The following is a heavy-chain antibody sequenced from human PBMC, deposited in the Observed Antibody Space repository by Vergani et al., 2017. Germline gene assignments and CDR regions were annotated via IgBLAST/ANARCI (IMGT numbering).Heavy chain of an antibody. CDR3: ARSGYCAHGVCYMTYYYYMDV. CDR2: VWYDGSKE. Sequence: QVQLEESGGGVVQPGRSLSLSCAGSGFTLSSHAMHWVRQAPGKGLEWVAFVWYDGSKEYYADSVKGRVIISRDNSKNTLYLQMNNLRAADTAVYYCARSGYCAHGVCYMTYYYYMDVWGKGTAVTVSS. V-gene: IGHV3-33*01. CDR1: GFTLSSHA. D-gene: IGHD2-8*01. J-gene: IGHJ6*03.